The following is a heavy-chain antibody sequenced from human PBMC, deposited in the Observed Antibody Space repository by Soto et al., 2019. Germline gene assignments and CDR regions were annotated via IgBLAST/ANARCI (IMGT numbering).Heavy chain of an antibody. J-gene: IGHJ6*02. Sequence: PSETLSLTCTVSGGSISSTSYYWGWIRQPPGKGLEWIGSMYYSGSSYYNPSLKSRVTISVDTSKNQFSLKLSSVTAADTAVYFCARVTRHQWRASPNGMDVWGQGTTVTVSS. CDR1: GGSISSTSYY. V-gene: IGHV4-39*01. D-gene: IGHD6-19*01. CDR3: ARVTRHQWRASPNGMDV. CDR2: MYYSGSS.